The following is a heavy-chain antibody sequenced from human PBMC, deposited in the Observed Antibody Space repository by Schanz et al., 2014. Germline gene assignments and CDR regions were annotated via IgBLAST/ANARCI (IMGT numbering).Heavy chain of an antibody. CDR2: IGGSDGNT. Sequence: QVQLVQSGSELKKPGASVNISCKASGYTFTTYALNWVRQAPGQGLEWMGWIGGSDGNTNFAQKFQGRVTMTTDTSTSTVYMELRSLTSDDSAVYYCARAGQDFEYSSLSPIWYFDLWGRGTLVTVSS. CDR3: ARAGQDFEYSSLSPIWYFDL. V-gene: IGHV1-18*01. D-gene: IGHD6-6*01. J-gene: IGHJ2*01. CDR1: GYTFTTYA.